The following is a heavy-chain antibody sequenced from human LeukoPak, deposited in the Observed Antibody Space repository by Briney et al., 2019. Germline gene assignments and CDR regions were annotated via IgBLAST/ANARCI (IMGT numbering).Heavy chain of an antibody. V-gene: IGHV3-48*04. CDR2: ISRNSRTT. Sequence: GGSLRLFCAVSGSEFSSHNFHWVRQAPGKGLEWVSFISRNSRTTYYADSVKGRFTISRDDAKNLVYLQMNSLGAEDTAVYYCAREPGIAVAGRWGQGTMVTVSS. CDR3: AREPGIAVAGR. D-gene: IGHD6-19*01. CDR1: GSEFSSHN. J-gene: IGHJ3*01.